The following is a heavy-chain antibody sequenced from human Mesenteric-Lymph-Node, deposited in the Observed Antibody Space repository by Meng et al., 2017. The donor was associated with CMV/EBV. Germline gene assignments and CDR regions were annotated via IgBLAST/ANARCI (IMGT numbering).Heavy chain of an antibody. D-gene: IGHD1-26*01. CDR1: GYTFTSYD. Sequence: ASVKVSCKASGYTFTSYDINWVRQAPGQGLEWMGWINPNSGGTSYAQKFQGRVTMTRDTSISTGYMELSRLRSDDTAVYYCGRGPQRSPIEYWGQGTLVTVSS. V-gene: IGHV1-2*02. CDR2: INPNSGGT. J-gene: IGHJ4*02. CDR3: GRGPQRSPIEY.